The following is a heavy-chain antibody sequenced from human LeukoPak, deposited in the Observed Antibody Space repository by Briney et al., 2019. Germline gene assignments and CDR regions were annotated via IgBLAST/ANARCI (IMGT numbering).Heavy chain of an antibody. V-gene: IGHV3-23*01. CDR3: AKDSYGHRSKYYFDY. J-gene: IGHJ4*02. CDR2: ISNGDNTI. CDR1: GFTFSAFA. Sequence: GGSLRLSCAASGFTFSAFAMTWVRQAPGKGLEWVSYISNGDNTIYYADSVKGRFTISRDNSKNTLYLQMNSLRAEDTAVFYCAKDSYGHRSKYYFDYWGQGTLVTVSS. D-gene: IGHD5-18*01.